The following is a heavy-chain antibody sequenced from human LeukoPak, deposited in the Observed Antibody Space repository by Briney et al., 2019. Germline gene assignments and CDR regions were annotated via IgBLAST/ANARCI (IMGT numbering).Heavy chain of an antibody. V-gene: IGHV1-8*01. Sequence: ASVKVSCKTSGYPFTTYEINWVRQAAGQGLEWMGWVHPDTGYADYAQKFQGRVTMTSDTSISTAYMELSSLRSDDTAVYLCARGPRNDPWGQGTLVTVSS. CDR3: ARGPRNDP. CDR2: VHPDTGYA. D-gene: IGHD1-14*01. CDR1: GYPFTTYE. J-gene: IGHJ5*02.